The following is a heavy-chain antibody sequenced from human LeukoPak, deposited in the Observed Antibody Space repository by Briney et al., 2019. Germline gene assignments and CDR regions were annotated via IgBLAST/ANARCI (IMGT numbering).Heavy chain of an antibody. D-gene: IGHD2/OR15-2a*01. J-gene: IGHJ4*02. Sequence: GGSLRLSCAASGFTFTSYNFHWVRQAPGKGLQWVGMISYDGNKKYEHSVKGRITISRENSKNTLYLQMTSLRLEDTAVYFCVRDFPNSKPRFDWWGQGTLVTVSS. V-gene: IGHV3-30*03. CDR1: GFTFTSYN. CDR3: VRDFPNSKPRFDW. CDR2: ISYDGNKK.